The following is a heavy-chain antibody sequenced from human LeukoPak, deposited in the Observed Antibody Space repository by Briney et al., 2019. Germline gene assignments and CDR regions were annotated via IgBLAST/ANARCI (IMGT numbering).Heavy chain of an antibody. V-gene: IGHV1-18*01. Sequence: ASVKVSCKASGYTFSNFGINWVRQAPGQGLEWIAWISGNNDHPNYGQKFQGRFTVTTDSSTSTAYMELRNLRSDDTAVYYCARDGTSTDDYWGQGTLVTVPS. CDR2: ISGNNDHP. CDR3: ARDGTSTDDY. CDR1: GYTFSNFG. J-gene: IGHJ4*02. D-gene: IGHD2-2*01.